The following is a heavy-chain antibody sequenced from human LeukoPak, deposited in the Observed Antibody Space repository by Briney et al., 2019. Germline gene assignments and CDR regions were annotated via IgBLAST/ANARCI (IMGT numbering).Heavy chain of an antibody. J-gene: IGHJ3*02. V-gene: IGHV4-39*07. CDR1: GGSISSSGYY. D-gene: IGHD2-15*01. CDR2: IYYIGST. Sequence: SETLSLTCTVSGGSISSSGYYWGWIRQPPGKGLEWIANIYYIGSTYYNPSLKSRVTISVDTSKNQFSLKLSSVTAADTAVYYCARVPGYCSGGSCAHAFDIWGQGTMVTVSS. CDR3: ARVPGYCSGGSCAHAFDI.